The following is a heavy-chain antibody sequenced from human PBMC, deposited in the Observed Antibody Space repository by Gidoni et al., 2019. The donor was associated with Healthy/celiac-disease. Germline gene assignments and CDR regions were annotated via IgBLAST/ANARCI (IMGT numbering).Heavy chain of an antibody. D-gene: IGHD5-18*01. CDR1: GFTFSSYA. Sequence: EVQLLASGGGLVQPGGSLRLSCSASGFTFSSYAMSWVRQAPGKGLEWVSAISGSGGSTYYADSVKGRFTISRDNSKNTLYLQMNSLRAEDTAVYYCAKGPRYSYGIDYWGQGTLVTVSS. CDR3: AKGPRYSYGIDY. CDR2: ISGSGGST. V-gene: IGHV3-23*01. J-gene: IGHJ4*02.